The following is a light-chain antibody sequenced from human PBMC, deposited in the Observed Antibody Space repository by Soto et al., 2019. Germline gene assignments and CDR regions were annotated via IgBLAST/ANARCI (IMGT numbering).Light chain of an antibody. V-gene: IGKV1-39*01. CDR2: TTS. CDR1: HSISTY. Sequence: DIQLTQSPSSLSASVGDRVTITCRASHSISTYLNWYQQKPGKAPSLLIYTTSSLQSRVPSRFSGSGSGTDFTLTIGGLQPADFAIYYCQQSYSSPYTFGLGTKVQIK. J-gene: IGKJ2*01. CDR3: QQSYSSPYT.